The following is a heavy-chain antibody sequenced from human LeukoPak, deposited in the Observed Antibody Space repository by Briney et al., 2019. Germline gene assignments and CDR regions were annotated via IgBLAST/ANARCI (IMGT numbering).Heavy chain of an antibody. J-gene: IGHJ4*02. CDR3: AGNYYGSGSYYSEDRY. V-gene: IGHV4-61*02. CDR1: GGSISSGSYY. Sequence: SETLSLTCTVSGGSISSGSYYCSWIRQPAGKGLEWIGRIYTSGSTNYNPSLKSRVTISVDTSKNQFSLKLSSVTAADTAVYYCAGNYYGSGSYYSEDRYWGQGTLVTVSS. CDR2: IYTSGST. D-gene: IGHD3-10*01.